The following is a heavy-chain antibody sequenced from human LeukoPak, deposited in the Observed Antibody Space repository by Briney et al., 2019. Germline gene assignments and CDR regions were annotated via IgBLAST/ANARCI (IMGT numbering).Heavy chain of an antibody. CDR3: ARHKDTAMVPYLDL. J-gene: IGHJ2*01. CDR2: IYYSGST. CDR1: GGSISSYY. V-gene: IGHV4-59*08. D-gene: IGHD5-18*01. Sequence: SETLSLTCTVSGGSISSYYWSWIRQPPGKGLEWIGYIYYSGSTNYNPSLKSRVTISVDTSKNQFSLKLSSVTAADTAVYYCARHKDTAMVPYLDLWGRGTLVTVSS.